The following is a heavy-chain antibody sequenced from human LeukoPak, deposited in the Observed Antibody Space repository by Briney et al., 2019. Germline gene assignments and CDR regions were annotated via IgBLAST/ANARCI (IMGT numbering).Heavy chain of an antibody. CDR3: ARAWFGEHYHDY. Sequence: NPSETLSLTCTVSGGSISSSSYYWGWIRQPPGKGLEWIGSIYYSGSTYYNPSLKSRVTISVDTSKNQFSLKLSSVTAADTAVYYCARAWFGEHYHDYWGQGTLVTVPS. CDR1: GGSISSSSYY. D-gene: IGHD3-10*01. J-gene: IGHJ4*02. CDR2: IYYSGST. V-gene: IGHV4-39*07.